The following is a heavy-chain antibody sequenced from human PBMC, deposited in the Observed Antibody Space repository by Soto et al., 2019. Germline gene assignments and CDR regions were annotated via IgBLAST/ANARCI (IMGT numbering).Heavy chain of an antibody. CDR1: GGSFSGYY. J-gene: IGHJ4*02. V-gene: IGHV4-34*01. CDR2: INHSGST. Sequence: QVQLQQWGAGLLKPSETLSLTCAVYGGSFSGYYWSWIRQPPGKGLEWIGEINHSGSTNYNPSITSRVTISVDTSKNQFSLKLSSVTAADTAVYYCAREGQQLALGYWGQGTLVTVSS. CDR3: AREGQQLALGY. D-gene: IGHD6-13*01.